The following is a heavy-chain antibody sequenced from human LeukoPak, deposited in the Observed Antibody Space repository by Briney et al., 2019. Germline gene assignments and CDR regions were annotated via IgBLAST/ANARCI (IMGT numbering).Heavy chain of an antibody. CDR1: GYTFTGYY. Sequence: GASVKVSCKVSGYTFTGYYIHWVRQAPGQGLEWMVRINPHSGGTNYAQKFQGRVTMTRDTSISTAYMELSRLRSDDTAVYYCARYLSRGWTDRYFDYWGQGTLVTVSS. J-gene: IGHJ4*02. D-gene: IGHD6-19*01. V-gene: IGHV1-2*06. CDR2: INPHSGGT. CDR3: ARYLSRGWTDRYFDY.